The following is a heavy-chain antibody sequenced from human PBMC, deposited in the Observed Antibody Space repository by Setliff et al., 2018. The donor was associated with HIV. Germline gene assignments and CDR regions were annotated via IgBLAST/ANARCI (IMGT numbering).Heavy chain of an antibody. CDR3: ARGRTYDSSGYIGNWFDP. CDR2: INLNTGNT. J-gene: IGHJ5*02. Sequence: ASVKVSCKASGYTFTSYSLNWVRQAPGQGLEWMGCINLNTGNTNYAQKFQGRVIVTRDTSINTAYVELRSLRLDDTAVYFCARGRTYDSSGYIGNWFDPWGQGTLVTVSS. V-gene: IGHV1-2*02. D-gene: IGHD3-22*01. CDR1: GYTFTSYS.